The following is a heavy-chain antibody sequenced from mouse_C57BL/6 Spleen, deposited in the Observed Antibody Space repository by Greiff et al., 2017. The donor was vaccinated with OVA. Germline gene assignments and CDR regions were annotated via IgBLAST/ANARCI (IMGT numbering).Heavy chain of an antibody. V-gene: IGHV1-15*01. D-gene: IGHD4-1*01. CDR2: IDPETGGT. CDR1: GYTFTDYE. Sequence: QVQLQQSGAELVRPGASVTLSCKASGYTFTDYEMHWVKQTPVHGLEWIGAIDPETGGTNYNQKFKGKAILTADKSSSTAYMELRSLTSEDSAVYYYGGKGLGDYAIDYWGQGTSVTVSS. J-gene: IGHJ4*01. CDR3: GGKGLGDYAIDY.